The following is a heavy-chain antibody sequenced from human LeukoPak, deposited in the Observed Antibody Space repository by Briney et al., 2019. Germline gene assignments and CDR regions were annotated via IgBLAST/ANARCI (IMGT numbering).Heavy chain of an antibody. CDR3: TTDLG. CDR2: VEHDGSRT. Sequence: GGSLRLSCAASGFTFTSYWMHWVRQPPGKGLVWVSRVEHDGSRTAYADSVTGRFTISRDNARNMVYLQMNSLRAEDTAVYYCTTDLGWGQGTLVTVSS. J-gene: IGHJ4*02. V-gene: IGHV3-74*01. CDR1: GFTFTSYW. D-gene: IGHD1-14*01.